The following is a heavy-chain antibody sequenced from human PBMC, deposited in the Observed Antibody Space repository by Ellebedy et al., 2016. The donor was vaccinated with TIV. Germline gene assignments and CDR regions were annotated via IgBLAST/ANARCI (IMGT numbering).Heavy chain of an antibody. D-gene: IGHD2-21*01. Sequence: PGGSLRLSCAASGFTFSSYGMHWVRQAPGKGLEWVAVISYDGSNKYYADSVKGRFTISRDNSKNTLYLQMNSLRAEDTAVYYCAREGIPDAFDIWGQGTMVTVSS. J-gene: IGHJ3*02. CDR3: AREGIPDAFDI. CDR1: GFTFSSYG. CDR2: ISYDGSNK. V-gene: IGHV3-30*03.